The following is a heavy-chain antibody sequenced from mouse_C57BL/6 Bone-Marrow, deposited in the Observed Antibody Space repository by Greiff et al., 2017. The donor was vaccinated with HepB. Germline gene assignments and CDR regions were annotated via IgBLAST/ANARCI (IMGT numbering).Heavy chain of an antibody. CDR2: ISNGGGST. CDR3: ARQGDYYGSSYVNWFAY. J-gene: IGHJ3*01. D-gene: IGHD1-1*01. Sequence: EVQRVESGGGLVQPGGSLKLSCAASGFTFSDYYMYWVRQTPEKRLEWVAYISNGGGSTYYPDTVKGRFTISRDNAKNTLYLQMSRLKSEDTAMYYGARQGDYYGSSYVNWFAYWGQGTLVTVSA. CDR1: GFTFSDYY. V-gene: IGHV5-12*01.